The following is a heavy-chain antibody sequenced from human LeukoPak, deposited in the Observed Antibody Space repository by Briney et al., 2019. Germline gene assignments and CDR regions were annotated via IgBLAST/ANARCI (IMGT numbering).Heavy chain of an antibody. CDR2: ISGSGGST. J-gene: IGHJ4*02. CDR1: GFTFSSYA. CDR3: ARRYCSGGTCYFFDS. V-gene: IGHV3-23*01. D-gene: IGHD2-15*01. Sequence: GGSLRLSCAASGFTFSSYAMSWVRQAPGKGLEWVSAISGSGGSTYYADSVKGRFTISRDNSKNTLYLQMNSLRAEDTAVYYCARRYCSGGTCYFFDSWGQGTLVTVSS.